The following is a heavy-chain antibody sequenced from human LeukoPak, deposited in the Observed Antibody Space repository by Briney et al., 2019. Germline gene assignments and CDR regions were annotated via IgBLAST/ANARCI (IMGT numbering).Heavy chain of an antibody. CDR3: ARSRSESYFDY. J-gene: IGHJ4*02. Sequence: PGGSLRLSCAASGFTFSSYSMNWVRQAPGKGLEWVSYISSSTTTTIYYADSVKGRFTISRDNAKNSLYLQINSLRAEDTAVFYCARSRSESYFDYWGQGTLVTVSS. CDR1: GFTFSSYS. CDR2: ISSSTTTTI. D-gene: IGHD3-10*01. V-gene: IGHV3-48*01.